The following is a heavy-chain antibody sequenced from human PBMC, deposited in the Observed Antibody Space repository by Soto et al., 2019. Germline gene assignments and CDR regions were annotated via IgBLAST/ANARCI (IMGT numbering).Heavy chain of an antibody. CDR1: GYFISSGYY. CDR2: MFHSGST. J-gene: IGHJ5*02. D-gene: IGHD2-2*01. Sequence: SETLSVTCAVSGYFISSGYYWGWIRQPPGKGLEWIGSMFHSGSTHYNPSLKSRVTISVDTSKNHFSLRLSSVTASDTAVYYCARGHIVVVPTVGWLDPWGQGTLVT. V-gene: IGHV4-38-2*01. CDR3: ARGHIVVVPTVGWLDP.